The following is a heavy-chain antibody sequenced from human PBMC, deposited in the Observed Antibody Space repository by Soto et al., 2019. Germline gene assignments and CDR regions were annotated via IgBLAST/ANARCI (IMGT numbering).Heavy chain of an antibody. CDR3: ARGRASGSYYLLDY. V-gene: IGHV1-8*01. J-gene: IGHJ4*02. Sequence: ASLKLSCKAAGHTFTTYDINCLRLATEQGLEWMGWINPNSGNIGYAQRFQGRVTMTRDTAIRTAYMEVSSLRSDDTAVYYCARGRASGSYYLLDYWGQGTLVTVSS. CDR1: GHTFTTYD. D-gene: IGHD3-10*01. CDR2: INPNSGNI.